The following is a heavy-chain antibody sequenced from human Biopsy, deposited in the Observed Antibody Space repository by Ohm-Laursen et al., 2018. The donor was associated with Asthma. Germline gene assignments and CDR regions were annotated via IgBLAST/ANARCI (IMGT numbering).Heavy chain of an antibody. J-gene: IGHJ4*02. D-gene: IGHD3-22*01. V-gene: IGHV3-53*01. Sequence: SLRLSCAASGFAVSRDYMFWVRQAPGKGLEWVSVIYSGGTSHTADSVRGQFTISRDYSKNTLYLQMHSLRAEDTAVYYCARGDSSNWSYYYFDYWGQGTLVTVSS. CDR2: IYSGGTS. CDR1: GFAVSRDY. CDR3: ARGDSSNWSYYYFDY.